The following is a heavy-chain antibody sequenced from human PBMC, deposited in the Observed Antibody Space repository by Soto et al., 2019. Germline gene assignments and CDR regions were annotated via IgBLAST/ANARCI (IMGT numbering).Heavy chain of an antibody. V-gene: IGHV5-51*01. CDR3: ARGGYGGNSKDTFYI. D-gene: IGHD4-17*01. CDR2: IYPGDSDT. Sequence: XESLKVSCQCSGNTFTTYGIGLVLQMPGKGLEWMGIIYPGDSDTRYSPSFQGQVTISADKSISTAYLQWSSLKASDTAMYYCARGGYGGNSKDTFYIWGPGTMVTVSS. CDR1: GNTFTTYG. J-gene: IGHJ3*02.